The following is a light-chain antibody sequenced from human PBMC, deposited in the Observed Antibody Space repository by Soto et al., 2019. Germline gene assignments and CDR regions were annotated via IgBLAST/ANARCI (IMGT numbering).Light chain of an antibody. J-gene: IGKJ4*01. V-gene: IGKV3-15*01. CDR1: QSVSSN. CDR2: VAS. CDR3: QQYNVWPLT. Sequence: EIVMTQSPATLSVSPGERATLSCRASQSVSSNLAWYQQKPGQTPKLLIYVASTRATGIPARFSGSGSGTEFTLTLSSLHSEDFAVYYCQQYNVWPLTFGGGTKVEFK.